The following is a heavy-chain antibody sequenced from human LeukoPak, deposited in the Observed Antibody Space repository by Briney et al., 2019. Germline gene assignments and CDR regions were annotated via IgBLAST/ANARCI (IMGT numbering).Heavy chain of an antibody. CDR1: GFIFSSHG. Sequence: GGSLRLSCAASGFIFSSHGMNWVRQAPGKGLEWVSGISPRGEITYYADSVKGRFTISRDNSKNTLYLQMNSLRAEDTAVYYCARRAGAYSHPYDYWGQGTLVTVSS. CDR2: ISPRGEIT. D-gene: IGHD4/OR15-4a*01. V-gene: IGHV3-23*01. CDR3: ARRAGAYSHPYDY. J-gene: IGHJ4*02.